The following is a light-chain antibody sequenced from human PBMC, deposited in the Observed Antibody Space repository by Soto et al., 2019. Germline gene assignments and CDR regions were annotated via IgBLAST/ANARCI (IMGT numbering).Light chain of an antibody. Sequence: EIVMTQSPLSLTVTPGEPASISCKSSKSLQHNNGNTLLDWYMQKPGQSPQLPIYLGSRRAPGAPDRVSGSGSGTDFTLRISTVEADDAAIYYCMQALQTPRTFGQGTKLEI. CDR1: KSLQHNNGNTL. V-gene: IGKV2-28*01. J-gene: IGKJ1*01. CDR3: MQALQTPRT. CDR2: LGS.